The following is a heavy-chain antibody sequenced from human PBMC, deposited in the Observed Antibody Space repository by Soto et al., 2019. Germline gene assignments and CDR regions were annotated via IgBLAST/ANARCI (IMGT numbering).Heavy chain of an antibody. D-gene: IGHD5-18*01. J-gene: IGHJ4*02. CDR1: GGSISSYY. Sequence: QVQLQESGPGLVKPSETLSLTCTVSGGSISSYYWSWIRQPPGKGLEWIGYIYYSGSTNYNPSLKTRVPISVDTSKNQSSLKMSSVTAADTAVYYCARRYGSCFDYWGQGTLVTVSS. CDR3: ARRYGSCFDY. V-gene: IGHV4-59*08. CDR2: IYYSGST.